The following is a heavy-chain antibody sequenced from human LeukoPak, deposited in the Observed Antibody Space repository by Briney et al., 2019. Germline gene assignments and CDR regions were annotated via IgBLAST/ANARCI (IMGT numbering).Heavy chain of an antibody. V-gene: IGHV1-8*01. D-gene: IGHD2-2*01. CDR1: GNTFTSYD. Sequence: ASVKVSCKASGNTFTSYDINWVRQATGQGLEWRGWMNPNSGNTGYAQKFQGRVTMTRNTSISTAYMELSSLRSEDTAVYYCARVPHCSSTSCYGTIDYWGQGTLVTVSS. J-gene: IGHJ4*02. CDR3: ARVPHCSSTSCYGTIDY. CDR2: MNPNSGNT.